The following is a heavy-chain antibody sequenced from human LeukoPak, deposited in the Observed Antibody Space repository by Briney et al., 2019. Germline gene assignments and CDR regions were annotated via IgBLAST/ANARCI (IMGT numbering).Heavy chain of an antibody. CDR2: INPNSGGT. J-gene: IGHJ4*02. CDR3: AFSSYSSNSLDY. D-gene: IGHD2-2*01. V-gene: IGHV1-2*04. Sequence: GASVKVSCKASGYTLTSYYIHWVRQAPGQGLEWMGWINPNSGGTNYAQKFQGWVTMTRDTSISTAYMELSRLRSDDTAVYYCAFSSYSSNSLDYWGQGTLVTVSS. CDR1: GYTLTSYY.